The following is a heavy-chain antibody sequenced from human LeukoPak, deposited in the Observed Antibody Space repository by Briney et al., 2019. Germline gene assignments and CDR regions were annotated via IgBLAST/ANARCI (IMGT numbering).Heavy chain of an antibody. J-gene: IGHJ4*02. V-gene: IGHV1-18*01. CDR2: INTNNGNT. D-gene: IGHD1-20*01. CDR3: ARKGCFDNCYLFDY. CDR1: GYTFSTYG. Sequence: ASVTVSCTASGYTFSTYGINWVRQAPGQGLEWMGWINTNNGNTNYAQKFQGRVAMTRDTSTSTAYMELRSLGSDDTAVSYCARKGCFDNCYLFDYWGQGTLVTVSS.